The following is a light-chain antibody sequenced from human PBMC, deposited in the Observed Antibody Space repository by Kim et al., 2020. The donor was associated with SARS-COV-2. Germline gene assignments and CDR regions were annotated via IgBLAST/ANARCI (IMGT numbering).Light chain of an antibody. CDR3: SSYTSSSTRV. J-gene: IGLJ3*02. V-gene: IGLV2-14*03. CDR1: SRDVGGYNY. CDR2: DVS. Sequence: GQSNTISCTGTSRDVGGYNYVSGYQQHPGKAPKLMIYDVSNRPSGVSNRFSGSKSGNTASLTISGLQAEDEADYYCSSYTSSSTRVFGGGTQLTVL.